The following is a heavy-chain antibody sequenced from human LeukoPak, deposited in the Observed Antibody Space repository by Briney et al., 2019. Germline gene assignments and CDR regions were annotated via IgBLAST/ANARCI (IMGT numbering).Heavy chain of an antibody. CDR2: INHSGST. J-gene: IGHJ4*02. D-gene: IGHD6-19*01. CDR3: ARGTRAVAQYFDY. CDR1: GGSFSGYY. V-gene: IGHV4-34*01. Sequence: PSETLSLTCAVYGGSFSGYYWSWIRQPPGKGLEWIGEINHSGSTNYNPSLKSRVTISVDTSKNQFSLKLSSVTAADTAVYYCARGTRAVAQYFDYWGQGTLVTVSS.